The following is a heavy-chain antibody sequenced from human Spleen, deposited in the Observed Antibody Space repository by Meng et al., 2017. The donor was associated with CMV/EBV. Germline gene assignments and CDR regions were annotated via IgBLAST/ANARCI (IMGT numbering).Heavy chain of an antibody. CDR2: ISAYNGNT. D-gene: IGHD4-17*01. CDR3: ARDRYGDYAA. V-gene: IGHV1-18*01. CDR1: GYTFTSYG. J-gene: IGHJ5*02. Sequence: SCKASGYTFTSYGISCVRQAPGQGLEWMGWISAYNGNTNYAQKLQGRVTMTTDTSTSTAYLELRSLRSDDTAVYYCARDRYGDYAAWGQGTLVTVSS.